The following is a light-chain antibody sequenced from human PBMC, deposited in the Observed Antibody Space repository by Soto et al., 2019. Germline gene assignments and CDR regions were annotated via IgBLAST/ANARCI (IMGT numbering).Light chain of an antibody. V-gene: IGLV1-40*01. CDR1: SANIGAGYD. CDR3: QSYDRSLSGSVV. J-gene: IGLJ2*01. CDR2: GNS. Sequence: QSVLTKPPSVSVAPGQRGPISCSGSSANIGAGYDVHWYQQLPGTAPKLRIYGNSNRPSGVPDRFSGSKSGTSASLAITGLQAEDEADYYCQSYDRSLSGSVVFGGGTQLTVL.